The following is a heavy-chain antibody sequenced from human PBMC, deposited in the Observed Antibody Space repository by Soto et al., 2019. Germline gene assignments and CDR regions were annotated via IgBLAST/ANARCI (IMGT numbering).Heavy chain of an antibody. J-gene: IGHJ6*02. V-gene: IGHV3-33*01. D-gene: IGHD6-13*01. Sequence: QVQLVESGGGVVQPGRSLRLSCAASGFTFSSYGMHWVRQAPGKGLEWVAVIWYDGSNKYYADSVKGRFTISRDNSKNTLYLQMNSLRAEDTAVYYCARDLGQFVIAGTFSGMDVWGQGTTVTVSS. CDR3: ARDLGQFVIAGTFSGMDV. CDR1: GFTFSSYG. CDR2: IWYDGSNK.